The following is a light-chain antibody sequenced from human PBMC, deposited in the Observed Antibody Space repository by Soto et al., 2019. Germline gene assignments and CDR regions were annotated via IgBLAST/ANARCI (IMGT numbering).Light chain of an antibody. V-gene: IGLV1-44*01. J-gene: IGLJ1*01. CDR1: NSNIGSHT. CDR2: SNS. CDR3: ASWDDNLQV. Sequence: QSVLTQPPSASGTPGQRVTISCSGSNSNIGSHTVNWYQQLPGTAPKLLIYSNSQRPLGVPVRFSGPKSGTSASLAISGLQSEDEADYYCASWDDNLQVFGLWTKVTVL.